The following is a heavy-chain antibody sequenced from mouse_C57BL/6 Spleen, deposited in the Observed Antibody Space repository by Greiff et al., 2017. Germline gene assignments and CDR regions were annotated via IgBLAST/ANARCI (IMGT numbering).Heavy chain of an antibody. J-gene: IGHJ3*01. CDR1: GYTFTSYW. D-gene: IGHD2-5*01. Sequence: QVQLKQPGAELVKPGASVKMSCKASGYTFTSYWITWVKQRPGQGLEWIGDIYPGSGSTNYNEKFKSKATLTVDTSSSTAYMQLSSLTSEDSAVYYCARGAYYSNYPAWFAYWGQGTLVTVSA. CDR3: ARGAYYSNYPAWFAY. CDR2: IYPGSGST. V-gene: IGHV1-55*01.